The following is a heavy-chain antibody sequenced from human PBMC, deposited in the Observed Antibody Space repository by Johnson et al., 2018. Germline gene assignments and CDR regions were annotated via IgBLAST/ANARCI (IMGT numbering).Heavy chain of an antibody. D-gene: IGHD1-1*01. CDR3: AKDRTGNWNGHFQY. CDR2: ISDDGIYK. J-gene: IGHJ1*01. V-gene: IGHV3-30-3*01. CDR1: GFTFSIYS. Sequence: QVQLVESGGGVVQPGRSLRLSCAASGFTFSIYSMHWVRQAPGKGLEWVAGISDDGIYKYYADSVKGRFTISRDNSNDTLSLQMVSLGGEDTAVYYCAKDRTGNWNGHFQYWGQGTLGTVSA.